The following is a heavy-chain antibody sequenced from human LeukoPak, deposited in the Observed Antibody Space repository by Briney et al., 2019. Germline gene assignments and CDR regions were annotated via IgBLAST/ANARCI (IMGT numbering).Heavy chain of an antibody. J-gene: IGHJ4*02. D-gene: IGHD3-22*01. Sequence: ASVKVSCKASGYTFTGYYMHWVRQAPGQGLEWMGWINPDSGGTNYAQKFQGRVTMTRDTPIRTAYMELSRLRSDDTAVYYCARVDDRGHYYDSSGPRKLFDYWGQGTLVTVSS. CDR1: GYTFTGYY. V-gene: IGHV1-2*02. CDR2: INPDSGGT. CDR3: ARVDDRGHYYDSSGPRKLFDY.